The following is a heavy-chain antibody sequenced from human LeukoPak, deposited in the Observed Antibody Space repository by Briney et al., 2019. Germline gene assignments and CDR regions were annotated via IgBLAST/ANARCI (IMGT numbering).Heavy chain of an antibody. D-gene: IGHD6-13*01. J-gene: IGHJ4*02. CDR1: GYTFTGYY. Sequence: GASVKVSCKASGYTFTGYYMHWVRQAPGQGLEWMGWINPNSGGTNYAQKFQGSVTMTRDTSISTAYMELSRLRSDDTAVYYCARESIAAAGTADFDYWGQGTLVTVSS. V-gene: IGHV1-2*04. CDR3: ARESIAAAGTADFDY. CDR2: INPNSGGT.